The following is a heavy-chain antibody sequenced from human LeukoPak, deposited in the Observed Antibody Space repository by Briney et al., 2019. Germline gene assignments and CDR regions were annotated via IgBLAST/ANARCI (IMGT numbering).Heavy chain of an antibody. J-gene: IGHJ3*02. Sequence: PSETLSPTCTVSGGSISSYYWSWIRQPPGKGLEWIGYIYYSGSTNYNPSLKSRVTISVDTSKNQFSLKLSSVTAADTAVYYCASVRAGAFDIWGQGTMVTVSS. CDR1: GGSISSYY. D-gene: IGHD6-6*01. CDR2: IYYSGST. CDR3: ASVRAGAFDI. V-gene: IGHV4-59*01.